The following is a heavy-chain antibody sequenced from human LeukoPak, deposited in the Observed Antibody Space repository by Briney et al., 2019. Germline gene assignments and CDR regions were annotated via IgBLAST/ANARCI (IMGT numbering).Heavy chain of an antibody. J-gene: IGHJ4*02. D-gene: IGHD1-26*01. V-gene: IGHV3-23*01. CDR2: ISGSGGST. CDR1: GFTFSNYA. Sequence: GGSLRLSCAASGFTFSNYAMSWVRQAPGKGLEWVSGISGSGGSTYYADSVGRLSISRDNSKNTLYLQMTSLRAEDTAVYYCGKEGRGMGAATIDYWGQGTLDTVSS. CDR3: GKEGRGMGAATIDY.